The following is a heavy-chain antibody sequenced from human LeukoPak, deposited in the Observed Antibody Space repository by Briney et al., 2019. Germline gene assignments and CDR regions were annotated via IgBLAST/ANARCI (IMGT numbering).Heavy chain of an antibody. V-gene: IGHV3-33*01. CDR3: ARGEAGYPFDY. CDR1: GFTSCSDS. CDR2: IWYDGINK. J-gene: IGHJ4*02. D-gene: IGHD3-9*01. Sequence: TGGSLRLSRAASGFTSCSDSTHWVRQAPGKGLERGAVIWYDGINKYYADSVKGRFTISRDNSKNTLYLQMNSLRAEDTAVYYCARGEAGYPFDYWGQGTLVTVSS.